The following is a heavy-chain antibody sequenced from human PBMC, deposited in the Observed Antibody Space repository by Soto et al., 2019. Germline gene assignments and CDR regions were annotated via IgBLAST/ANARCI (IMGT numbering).Heavy chain of an antibody. CDR1: GFTFSSYA. D-gene: IGHD4-17*01. CDR3: AKDSLKNVYGDSLDY. V-gene: IGHV3-23*01. J-gene: IGHJ4*02. Sequence: EVQLLESGGGLVQPGGSLRLSCAASGFTFSSYAMSWVRQAPGKGLEWVSAISGSGGSTYYADSVKGRFTISRDNSKKTLYLQMNSLRAEDTAVYYCAKDSLKNVYGDSLDYWGQGTLVTVSS. CDR2: ISGSGGST.